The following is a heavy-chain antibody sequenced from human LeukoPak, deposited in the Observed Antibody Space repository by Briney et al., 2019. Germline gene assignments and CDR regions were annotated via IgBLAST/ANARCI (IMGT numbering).Heavy chain of an antibody. Sequence: GGSLRLFCVSASGFTFSGYVMSWVRQPPGKGLEWVSTISGSGGSTNYADFVKGRFTISRDNSKNTVYLQMNSLRAEDTAVYYCAAPGVPAATYYFDYWGQGTLVTVSS. D-gene: IGHD2-2*01. CDR1: GFTFSGYV. CDR2: ISGSGGST. CDR3: AAPGVPAATYYFDY. J-gene: IGHJ4*02. V-gene: IGHV3-23*01.